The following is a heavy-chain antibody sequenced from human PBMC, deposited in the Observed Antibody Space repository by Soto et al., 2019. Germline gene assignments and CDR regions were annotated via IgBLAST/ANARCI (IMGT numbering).Heavy chain of an antibody. CDR3: AGDPPRLRYFGRSFDY. CDR2: IKQDGSEK. Sequence: GGSLRLSCAASGFTFSSYWMSWVRQAPGKGLEWVANIKQDGSEKYYVDSVKGRFTISRDNAKNSLYLQMNSLRAEDTAVYYCAGDPPRLRYFGRSFDYWGQGTLVTVSS. CDR1: GFTFSSYW. V-gene: IGHV3-7*03. J-gene: IGHJ4*02. D-gene: IGHD3-9*01.